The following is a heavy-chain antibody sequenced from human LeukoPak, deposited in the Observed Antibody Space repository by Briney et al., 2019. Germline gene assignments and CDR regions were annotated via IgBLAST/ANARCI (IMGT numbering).Heavy chain of an antibody. V-gene: IGHV4-34*01. CDR3: ARGGSRSGRARYYYYGMDV. Sequence: KPSETLSLTCAVYGGSFSGYYWSWICQPPGKGLEWIGEINHSGSTNYNPSLKSRVTISVDTSKNQFSLKLSSVTAADTAVYYCARGGSRSGRARYYYYGMDVWGQGTTVTVSS. D-gene: IGHD3-10*01. CDR2: INHSGST. J-gene: IGHJ6*02. CDR1: GGSFSGYY.